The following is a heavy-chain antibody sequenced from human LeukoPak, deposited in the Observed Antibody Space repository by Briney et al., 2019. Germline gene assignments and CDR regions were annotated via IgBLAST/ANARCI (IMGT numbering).Heavy chain of an antibody. CDR2: ISGSGGSA. V-gene: IGHV3-23*01. J-gene: IGHJ4*02. Sequence: GGSLRLSCAASGFTFSSYAMSWVRQAPGKGLEWVSAISGSGGSAYYADSVKGRFTISRDNSKNTLYLQMNSLRAEDTAVYYCAKDLDIAMAGIGDYWGQGTLVTVSS. CDR1: GFTFSSYA. CDR3: AKDLDIAMAGIGDY. D-gene: IGHD6-19*01.